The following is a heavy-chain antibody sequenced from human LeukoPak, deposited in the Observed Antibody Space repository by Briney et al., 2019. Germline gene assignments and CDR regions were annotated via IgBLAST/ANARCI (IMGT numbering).Heavy chain of an antibody. V-gene: IGHV4-59*01. D-gene: IGHD3-10*01. CDR1: GGSISSYY. Sequence: PSETLSLTCTVSGGSISSYYWSWIRQPPGKGLEWIGYIYYSGSTNYNPSLKSRVTISVDTSKNQFSLKLSSVTAADTAVYYCARRGRRVLLWFGESVAGFDYWGQGTLVTVSS. CDR2: IYYSGST. J-gene: IGHJ4*02. CDR3: ARRGRRVLLWFGESVAGFDY.